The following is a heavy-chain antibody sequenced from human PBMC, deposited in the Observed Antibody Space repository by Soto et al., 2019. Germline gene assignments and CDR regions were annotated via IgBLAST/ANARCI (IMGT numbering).Heavy chain of an antibody. Sequence: EPLRLSSAAPGFTFTSYRMNGVRQAAGKGLEWVSSISSSSSYIYYADSVKGRFTISRDNAKNSLYLQMNSLRAEDTALYYCYAAATWDWFDPWGQGTLVTV. CDR1: GFTFTSYR. CDR2: ISSSSSYI. D-gene: IGHD2-2*01. V-gene: IGHV3-21*01. J-gene: IGHJ5*02. CDR3: YAAATWDWFDP.